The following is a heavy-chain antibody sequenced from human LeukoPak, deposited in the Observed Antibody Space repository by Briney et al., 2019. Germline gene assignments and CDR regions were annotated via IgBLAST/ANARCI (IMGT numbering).Heavy chain of an antibody. J-gene: IGHJ3*02. D-gene: IGHD2-15*01. CDR1: GGTFSSYA. CDR3: ARGPPDIVANAFDI. Sequence: ASVKVSCKASGGTFSSYAISWVRQAPGQGLEWMGGIIPIFGTANYAQKFQGRVTITADESTSTAHMELSSLRSEDTAVYYCARGPPDIVANAFDIWGQGTMVTVSS. CDR2: IIPIFGTA. V-gene: IGHV1-69*13.